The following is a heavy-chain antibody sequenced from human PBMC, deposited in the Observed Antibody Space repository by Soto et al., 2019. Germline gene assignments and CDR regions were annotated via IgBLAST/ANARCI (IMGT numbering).Heavy chain of an antibody. CDR2: IYTTGST. Sequence: PSETLSLTCTVSGGSISSYYWSWIRQSAGKGLEWIGRIYTTGSTNYSPSLKSRVTMSVDTSKNQFSLDLRSVTAADTAVYYCARSLWFGKEKNYYYYYGMDVWGQGTTVTVSS. CDR3: ARSLWFGKEKNYYYYYGMDV. CDR1: GGSISSYY. J-gene: IGHJ6*02. V-gene: IGHV4-4*07. D-gene: IGHD3-10*01.